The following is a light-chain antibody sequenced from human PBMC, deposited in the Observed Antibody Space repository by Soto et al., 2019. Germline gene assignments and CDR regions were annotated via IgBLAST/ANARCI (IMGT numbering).Light chain of an antibody. CDR3: QQYGSSPWT. Sequence: EIVLTQSPGTLSLSPGERATLSCRASQSVSSSYLAWYQQKPGQAPRPLIYGASSRAIGIPDRFSGSGSGTDFTLTISILEPEDFAVYYCQQYGSSPWTFGQGTKVESK. CDR1: QSVSSSY. V-gene: IGKV3-20*01. CDR2: GAS. J-gene: IGKJ1*01.